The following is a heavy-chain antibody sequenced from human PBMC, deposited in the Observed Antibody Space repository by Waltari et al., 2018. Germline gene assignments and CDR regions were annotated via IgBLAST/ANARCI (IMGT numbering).Heavy chain of an antibody. Sequence: QVQLVQSGAEVKKPGSSVKVSCKASGGPCSNHVIPWVRQAPGQGLEWMGGIIPVFRSAHYAQNFLDRVTITADESTSTAYMELMGLTSDDTAVYYCARPRTTVGTGLWNDGLQIWGQGTLVTVSS. CDR3: ARPRTTVGTGLWNDGLQI. D-gene: IGHD1-1*01. V-gene: IGHV1-69*01. J-gene: IGHJ3*02. CDR2: IIPVFRSA. CDR1: GGPCSNHV.